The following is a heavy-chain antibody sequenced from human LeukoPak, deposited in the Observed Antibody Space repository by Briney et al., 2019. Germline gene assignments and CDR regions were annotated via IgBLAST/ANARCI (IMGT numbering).Heavy chain of an antibody. D-gene: IGHD5-24*01. CDR1: GYSISSGFY. CDR2: IYHSGRT. V-gene: IGHV4-38-2*02. Sequence: PSETLSLTCTVSGYSISSGFYWGWIRQPPGKGLEWIGSIYHSGRTFYNPSLKSRVTISVDTSKNQFSLNLTSVTAADTAVYYCARLCLPATRFDYWGQGTLVTVSS. J-gene: IGHJ4*02. CDR3: ARLCLPATRFDY.